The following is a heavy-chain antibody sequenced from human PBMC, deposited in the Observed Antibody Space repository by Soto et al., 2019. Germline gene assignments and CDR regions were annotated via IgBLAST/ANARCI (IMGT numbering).Heavy chain of an antibody. J-gene: IGHJ4*02. D-gene: IGHD2-8*02. CDR3: ARQARGVWLQSYYFDY. CDR1: GGSISSSSYY. V-gene: IGHV4-39*01. CDR2: IYYSGTT. Sequence: PSETLSLTCTVSGGSISSSSYYWAWVRQPPGKGLEWIGSIYYSGTTNYNPSLKSRVTISVDTSKNQFSLKLSSVTAADTAMYYCARQARGVWLQSYYFDYWGQGTLVTVSS.